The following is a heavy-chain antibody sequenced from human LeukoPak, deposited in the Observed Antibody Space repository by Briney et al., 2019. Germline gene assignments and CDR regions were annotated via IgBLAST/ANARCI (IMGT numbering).Heavy chain of an antibody. Sequence: PSETLSLTCTVSGGSISGYYWSWIRQPPGKELECIGYIHYTGYTNYNPSLKSRVTMSVDTSKIQMSLELNSVTAADTAVYYCARHFDYDSGGDAFNVWGQGTMVTVSS. CDR3: ARHFDYDSGGDAFNV. D-gene: IGHD3-10*01. CDR1: GGSISGYY. V-gene: IGHV4-59*08. J-gene: IGHJ3*01. CDR2: IHYTGYT.